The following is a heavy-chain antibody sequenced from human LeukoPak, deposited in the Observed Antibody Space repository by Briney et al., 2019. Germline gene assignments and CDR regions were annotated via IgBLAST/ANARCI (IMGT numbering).Heavy chain of an antibody. CDR1: GYTFTGYY. CDR3: AREGGLQYCSSTSCSTGFDP. Sequence: ASVKVSCKASGYTFTGYYMHWVRQAPGQGLEWMGWINPNSGGTNYAQKFQGWVTMTRDTSISTAYMELSRLRSDDTAVYYCAREGGLQYCSSTSCSTGFDPWGQGTLVTVSS. D-gene: IGHD2-2*01. V-gene: IGHV1-2*04. CDR2: INPNSGGT. J-gene: IGHJ5*02.